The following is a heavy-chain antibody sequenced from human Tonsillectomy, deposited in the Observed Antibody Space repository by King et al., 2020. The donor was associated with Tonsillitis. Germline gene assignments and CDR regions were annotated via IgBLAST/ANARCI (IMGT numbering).Heavy chain of an antibody. J-gene: IGHJ4*02. Sequence: QLVQSGGGLVQPGGSLRLSCAASGFTFSSYAMSWVRQAPGKGLEWVSAISGSGGSTYYADSVKGRFTISRDNSKNTLYLQMNSLRAEDTAVYYCAKYDAGFDILTGYYPCDYWGQGTLVTVSS. CDR2: ISGSGGST. CDR1: GFTFSSYA. CDR3: AKYDAGFDILTGYYPCDY. D-gene: IGHD3-9*01. V-gene: IGHV3-23*04.